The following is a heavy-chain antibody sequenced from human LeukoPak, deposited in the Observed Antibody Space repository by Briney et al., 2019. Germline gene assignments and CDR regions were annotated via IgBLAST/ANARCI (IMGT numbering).Heavy chain of an antibody. J-gene: IGHJ5*02. Sequence: SETLSLTCTVSGGSVSSYYWSWIRQPPGKGLEWIGYIKSSGSSNYNPSLKSRVTTSMDTSKNQFSLRLNSVTAADTAVYYCARDGTVATNWFDPWGQGTLVTVSS. D-gene: IGHD5-12*01. V-gene: IGHV4-59*02. CDR3: ARDGTVATNWFDP. CDR1: GGSVSSYY. CDR2: IKSSGSS.